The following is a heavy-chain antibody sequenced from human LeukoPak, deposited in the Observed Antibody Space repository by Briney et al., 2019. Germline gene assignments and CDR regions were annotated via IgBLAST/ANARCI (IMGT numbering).Heavy chain of an antibody. CDR3: ARDLAVAGIGGMDV. D-gene: IGHD6-19*01. V-gene: IGHV1-18*01. Sequence: ASVKVSCKASGYTFASYGISWVRQAPGQGLEWMGWISAYNGNTNYAQKLQGRVTMTTDTSTSTAYMELSSLRSEDTAVYYCARDLAVAGIGGMDVWGQGTTVTVSS. J-gene: IGHJ6*02. CDR1: GYTFASYG. CDR2: ISAYNGNT.